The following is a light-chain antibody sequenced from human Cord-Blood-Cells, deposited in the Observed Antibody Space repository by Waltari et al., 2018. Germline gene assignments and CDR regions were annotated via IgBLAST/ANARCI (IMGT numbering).Light chain of an antibody. Sequence: AITLPQSPSSLSASVGDRVTITCRASQGISSALAWYQQKPGKAPKLLIYDASSLESGVPSRFSGSGSGTDFTLTISSLQPEDFATYYCQQFNSYPFTFGPGTKVDIK. CDR2: DAS. V-gene: IGKV1-13*02. J-gene: IGKJ3*01. CDR3: QQFNSYPFT. CDR1: QGISSA.